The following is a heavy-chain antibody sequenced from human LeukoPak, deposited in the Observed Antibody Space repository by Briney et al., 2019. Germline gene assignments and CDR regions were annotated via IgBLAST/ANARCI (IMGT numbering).Heavy chain of an antibody. Sequence: PSETLSLTCTVSGGSISSYYWSWIRQPPGKGLEWIGEINHSGSTNYNPSLKSRVTISVDTSKNQFSLKLSSVTAADTAVYYCARGRHGLFGGAAWVRTDFDYWGQGTLVTVSS. CDR2: INHSGST. CDR1: GGSISSYY. CDR3: ARGRHGLFGGAAWVRTDFDY. D-gene: IGHD3-3*01. V-gene: IGHV4-34*01. J-gene: IGHJ4*02.